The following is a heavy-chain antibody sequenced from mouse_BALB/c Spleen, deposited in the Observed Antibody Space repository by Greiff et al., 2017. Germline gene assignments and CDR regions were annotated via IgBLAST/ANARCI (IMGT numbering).Heavy chain of an antibody. CDR1: GSTFSSFG. V-gene: IGHV5-17*02. CDR2: ISSGSSTI. CDR3: ARSAVGYAMDY. J-gene: IGHJ4*01. D-gene: IGHD1-1*01. Sequence: EVKVVESGGGLVQPGGSRKLSCAASGSTFSSFGMHWVRQAPEKGLEWVAYISSGSSTIYYADTVKGRFTISRDNPKNTLFLQMTSLRSEDTAMYYCARSAVGYAMDYWGQGTSVTVSS.